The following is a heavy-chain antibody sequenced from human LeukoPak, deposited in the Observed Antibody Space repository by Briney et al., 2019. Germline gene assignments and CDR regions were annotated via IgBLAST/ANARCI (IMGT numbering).Heavy chain of an antibody. CDR2: IHPNSGGI. V-gene: IGHV1-2*02. CDR1: GYTFTDYY. CDR3: GRKSANRKTSEFDY. D-gene: IGHD1-14*01. Sequence: ASVKVSCKASGYTFTDYYMNWVRQAPGQGLEWMGWIHPNSGGIKYAQKFQGRVTMTRGTSISTAYMELSGLTSDDTAVYYCGRKSANRKTSEFDYWGQGTLVTVSS. J-gene: IGHJ4*02.